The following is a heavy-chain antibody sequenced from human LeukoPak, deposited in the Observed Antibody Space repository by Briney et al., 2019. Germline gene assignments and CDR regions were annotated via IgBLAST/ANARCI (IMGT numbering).Heavy chain of an antibody. J-gene: IGHJ5*02. V-gene: IGHV1-69*13. CDR3: AISRPDIVLMVYARGNWFDP. CDR2: IIPIFGTA. Sequence: ASVKVSCKASGYTFTSYDISWVRQAPGQGLEWMGGIIPIFGTANYAQKFQGRVTITADESTSTAYMELSSLRSEDTAVYYCAISRPDIVLMVYARGNWFDPWGQGTLVTVSS. D-gene: IGHD2-8*01. CDR1: GYTFTSYD.